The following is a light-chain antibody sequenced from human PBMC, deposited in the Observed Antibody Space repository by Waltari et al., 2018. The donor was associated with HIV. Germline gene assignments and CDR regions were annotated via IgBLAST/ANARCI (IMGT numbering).Light chain of an antibody. Sequence: DIVFTQSPGTLSLSPWATSTCSCRASQSVGNFIAWYQHKPGQAPRLLIHDASIRATGIQDRFSGSGSGTDFTLTISGLEPEDFAVYFCQLCANLPLTFGGGTKVGIK. J-gene: IGKJ4*01. CDR3: QLCANLPLT. CDR2: DAS. CDR1: QSVGNF. V-gene: IGKV3-11*01.